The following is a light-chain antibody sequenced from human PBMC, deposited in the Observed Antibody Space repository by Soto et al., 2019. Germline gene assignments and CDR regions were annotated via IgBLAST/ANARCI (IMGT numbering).Light chain of an antibody. CDR1: QSVSSNY. V-gene: IGKV3-20*01. CDR2: GAS. Sequence: EIVLTQCPGTLSLSRGERATLSCSASQSVSSNYLAWYQQKPGQAPRLLIHGASSRATGIPDRFSGSGSGTDFTLTITRLEPEDFAVYYCHQYGSSSWTCGQGTKGDI. CDR3: HQYGSSSWT. J-gene: IGKJ1*01.